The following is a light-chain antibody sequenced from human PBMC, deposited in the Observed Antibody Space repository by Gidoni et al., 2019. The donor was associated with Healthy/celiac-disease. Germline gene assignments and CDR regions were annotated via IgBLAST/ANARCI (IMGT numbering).Light chain of an antibody. CDR2: DVS. CDR1: SSDVGGYNY. CDR3: SSYTSSSNVV. V-gene: IGLV2-14*03. J-gene: IGLJ2*01. Sequence: QSALTQPAAVSASPGQSLTISCTGTSSDVGGYNYVSWYQQHPGKAPKLMIYDVSNRPSGVSNRFSGSKSGNTASLTISGLQAEDEADYYCSSYTSSSNVVFGGGTKLTVL.